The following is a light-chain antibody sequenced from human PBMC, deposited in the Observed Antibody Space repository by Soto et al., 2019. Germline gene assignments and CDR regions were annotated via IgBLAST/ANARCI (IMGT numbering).Light chain of an antibody. J-gene: IGKJ4*01. V-gene: IGKV3-20*01. CDR1: QSVSNSY. Sequence: EIQLTQSPGTLSLSPGDRATLTCRASQSVSNSYLAWQQQKPGPAHRLLYDGASFEGRGLPDLSSGRSSRAVITLTISMLQDEVSAVYCQQQNGHSPRSFGRGTKVDIK. CDR3: QQNGHSPRS. CDR2: GAS.